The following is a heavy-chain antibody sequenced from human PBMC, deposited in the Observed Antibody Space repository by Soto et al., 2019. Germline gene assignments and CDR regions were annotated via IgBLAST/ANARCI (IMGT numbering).Heavy chain of an antibody. D-gene: IGHD2-15*01. Sequence: QVQLVQSGAEVKKPGASVKVSCKASGYTFISYGINWVRQAPGQGLEWLGWISVYNGNTNYAKKLQGRVTMTTHTSTSTVYMELRSLRSDDTPVYYCARAAGWSGCSCPSYAYFDYWGQGTLVTVSS. J-gene: IGHJ4*02. CDR2: ISVYNGNT. CDR1: GYTFISYG. CDR3: ARAAGWSGCSCPSYAYFDY. V-gene: IGHV1-18*01.